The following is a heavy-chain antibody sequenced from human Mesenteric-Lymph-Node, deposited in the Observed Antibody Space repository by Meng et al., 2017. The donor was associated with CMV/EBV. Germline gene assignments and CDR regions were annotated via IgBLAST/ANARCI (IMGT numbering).Heavy chain of an antibody. CDR2: INHSGSI. J-gene: IGHJ3*02. Sequence: SQTLSLTCAVYGGSFSGYYWSWIRQPPGKGLEWIGEINHSGSINYNPSLKSRVTISVDTSKNQFSLKLSSVTAADTAVYYCARVLTTFDAFDIWGQGTMVTVSS. D-gene: IGHD4-11*01. CDR1: GGSFSGYY. V-gene: IGHV4-34*01. CDR3: ARVLTTFDAFDI.